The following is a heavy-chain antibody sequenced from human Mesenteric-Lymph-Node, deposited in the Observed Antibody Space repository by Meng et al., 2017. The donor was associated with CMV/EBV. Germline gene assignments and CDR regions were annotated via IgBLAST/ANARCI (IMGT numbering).Heavy chain of an antibody. CDR1: GGSFSGYY. CDR3: ARGSSYDILTGYFDY. D-gene: IGHD3-9*01. Sequence: GQLHPVGAGLLKPSETLSVTCAVYGGSFSGYYWNWIRQSPEKGLEWIGEINHSGSTTYNPSFTSRIIISVDTSTNQISLNMSSVTAADTAVYYCARGSSYDILTGYFDYWGQGALVTVSS. CDR2: INHSGST. J-gene: IGHJ4*02. V-gene: IGHV4-34*01.